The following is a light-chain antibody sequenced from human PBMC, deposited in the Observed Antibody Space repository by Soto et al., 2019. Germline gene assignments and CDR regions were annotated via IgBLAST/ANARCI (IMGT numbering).Light chain of an antibody. CDR1: SSDVGAYND. V-gene: IGLV2-14*01. Sequence: QSALTQPASVSGSPGQSITIPCTGTSSDVGAYNDVSWYQQRPTKAPKLLIYEVNPRPSGVSTRCSGSKSGITASLTISGLQPEDEADYYCCSYARDYTLVVFGGGTKVTVL. CDR2: EVN. CDR3: CSYARDYTLVV. J-gene: IGLJ3*02.